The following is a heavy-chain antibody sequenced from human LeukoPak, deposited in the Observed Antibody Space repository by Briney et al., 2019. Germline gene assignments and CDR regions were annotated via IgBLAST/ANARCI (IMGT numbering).Heavy chain of an antibody. CDR3: AKDQIQVVASYYFDY. CDR2: INPSGGST. D-gene: IGHD2-2*01. V-gene: IGHV1-46*01. Sequence: ASVKVSCKASGYTFTSYYMHWARQAPGQGLEWMGIINPSGGSTSYAQKFQGRVTMTRDTSTSTVYMELSSLRAEDTAVYYCAKDQIQVVASYYFDYWGQGTLVTVSS. J-gene: IGHJ4*02. CDR1: GYTFTSYY.